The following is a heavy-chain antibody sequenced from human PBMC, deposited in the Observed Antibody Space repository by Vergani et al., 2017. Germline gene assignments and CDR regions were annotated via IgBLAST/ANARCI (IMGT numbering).Heavy chain of an antibody. CDR3: AKDHCSGSSCYVVDF. CDR1: GFTFSSYG. J-gene: IGHJ4*02. D-gene: IGHD2-15*01. CDR2: ISYDGSNK. V-gene: IGHV3-30*18. Sequence: VQLVESGGGVVQPGRSLRLSCAASGFTFSSYGMHWVRQAPGKGLEWVAVISYDGSNKYYADSVKGRFTISRDNSKNTLYLQMNSLRAEDTAVYYCAKDHCSGSSCYVVDFWGQGTLVTVSS.